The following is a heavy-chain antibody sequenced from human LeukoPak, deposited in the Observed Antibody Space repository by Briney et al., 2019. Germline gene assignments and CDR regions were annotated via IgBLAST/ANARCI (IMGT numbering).Heavy chain of an antibody. J-gene: IGHJ4*02. D-gene: IGHD3-9*01. CDR1: GGSFSGYY. CDR3: ANVLILTGYFYDY. V-gene: IGHV4-34*01. Sequence: SETLSLTCAVYGGSFSGYYWNWIRQPPGKGLEWVGTIYYSGTTYYSPFLTSRVTMSVDTSKNQFSLKLTSVTAADTAVYYCANVLILTGYFYDYWGQGTLVTVSP. CDR2: IYYSGTT.